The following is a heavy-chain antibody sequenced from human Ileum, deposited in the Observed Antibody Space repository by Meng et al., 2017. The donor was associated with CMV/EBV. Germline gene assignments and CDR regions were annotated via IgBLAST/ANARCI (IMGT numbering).Heavy chain of an antibody. CDR3: ATNSEDY. Sequence: QVQTQQWSTGLLNASETRSLTCAVYGGSLSDYYWKWIRQSPGKGLEWIGEVHHSGITNYNPSLKSRVTISVDTSKNQFFLKLTSVTAADTGLYYCATNSEDYWGQGTLVTVSS. D-gene: IGHD4-23*01. CDR1: GGSLSDYY. J-gene: IGHJ4*02. CDR2: VHHSGIT. V-gene: IGHV4-34*01.